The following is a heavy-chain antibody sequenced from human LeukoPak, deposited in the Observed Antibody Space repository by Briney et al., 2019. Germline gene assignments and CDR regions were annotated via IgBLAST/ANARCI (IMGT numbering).Heavy chain of an antibody. J-gene: IGHJ6*03. V-gene: IGHV4-61*02. CDR3: ARLGRFGALLPYYYYMDV. CDR1: GGSISRGSHY. D-gene: IGHD3-10*01. CDR2: VYSSGST. Sequence: SETLSLTWTVSGGSISRGSHYWTWIRQPPGKGLEYIGRVYSSGSTDSNPSLRSRLTMSVDTSKNQLSLKLTSVTAADTAVYYCARLGRFGALLPYYYYMDVWGKGTTVTVSS.